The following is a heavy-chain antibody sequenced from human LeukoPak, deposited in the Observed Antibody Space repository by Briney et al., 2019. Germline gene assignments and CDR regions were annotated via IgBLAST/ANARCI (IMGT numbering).Heavy chain of an antibody. D-gene: IGHD3-22*01. Sequence: PGGSLRLSCAASGFRFDSFYMGWIRQVPGKGLDYIALISASGAVPYYAESVKGRFTISRDNAKNSVSLQMNGLSADDTAVYYCARSLIVASEDYWGQGTLVTVSS. CDR1: GFRFDSFY. J-gene: IGHJ4*02. CDR2: ISASGAVP. V-gene: IGHV3-11*04. CDR3: ARSLIVASEDY.